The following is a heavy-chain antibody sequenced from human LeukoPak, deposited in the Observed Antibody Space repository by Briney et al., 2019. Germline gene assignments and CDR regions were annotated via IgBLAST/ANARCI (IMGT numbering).Heavy chain of an antibody. V-gene: IGHV3-74*01. Sequence: GGSLRLSCAASGFTFSRDWMHWVRQVPGKGLVWVSRIDSDDGSTSYADSVRGRFTISRDNAKKTLYLQMDSLRVEDTAVYYCLVILTEPTSPSPDGLDIWGQGTMVTVSS. D-gene: IGHD2-21*02. CDR1: GFTFSRDW. CDR2: IDSDDGST. J-gene: IGHJ3*02. CDR3: LVILTEPTSPSPDGLDI.